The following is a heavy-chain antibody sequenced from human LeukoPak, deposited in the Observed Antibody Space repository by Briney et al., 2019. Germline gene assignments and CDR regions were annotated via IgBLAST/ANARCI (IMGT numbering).Heavy chain of an antibody. CDR1: GDSVISGSYH. CDR3: ARALGSVGYVYFDY. J-gene: IGHJ4*02. CDR2: FYYSGST. V-gene: IGHV4-61*01. D-gene: IGHD5-12*01. Sequence: SETLSLTCTVSGDSVISGSYHWSWIRQPPGKGLEWIGYFYYSGSTNYNSSLKSRVTISVDTSKHQFSLRLSSVPAADTAVYYCARALGSVGYVYFDYWGQGTLVTVSS.